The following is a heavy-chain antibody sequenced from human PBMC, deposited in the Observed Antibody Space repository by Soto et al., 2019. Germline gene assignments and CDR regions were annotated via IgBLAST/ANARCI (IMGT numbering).Heavy chain of an antibody. CDR2: IYYSGST. D-gene: IGHD1-26*01. V-gene: IGHV4-39*01. Sequence: SETLSLTCTVSGGSISSSSYYWGWIRQPPGKGLEWIGSIYYSGSTYYNPSLKSRVTISVDTSKNQFSLKLSSVTAADTAVYYCAIEIVGPRFDYWGQGTLVTVSS. CDR1: GGSISSSSYY. CDR3: AIEIVGPRFDY. J-gene: IGHJ4*02.